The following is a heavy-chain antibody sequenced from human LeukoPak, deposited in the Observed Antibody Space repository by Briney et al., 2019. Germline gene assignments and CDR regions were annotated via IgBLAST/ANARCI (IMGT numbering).Heavy chain of an antibody. CDR2: IFYSGST. CDR3: ARDLYSSRTNDAFVI. V-gene: IGHV4-39*07. J-gene: IGHJ3*02. CDR1: GGSISSSNYN. Sequence: SETLSLTCTVSGGSISSSNYNWGWIRQPPGKGLEWIGSIFYSGSTYYNPSLKSRVTISVDTSRTRYSLNLSSVTAADTAVYYCARDLYSSRTNDAFVIWGQGTMVTVSS. D-gene: IGHD6-13*01.